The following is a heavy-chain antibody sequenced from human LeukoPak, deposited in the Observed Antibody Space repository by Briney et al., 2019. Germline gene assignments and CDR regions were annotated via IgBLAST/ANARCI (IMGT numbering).Heavy chain of an antibody. Sequence: GGSLRLSCAASGFTFSSYSMNWVRQAPGKGLEWVSSISSSSSYIYYADSVKGRFTISRDNAKNSLYLQINSLRAEDTAVYYCARDAARTFDYWGQGTLVTVSS. CDR3: ARDAARTFDY. D-gene: IGHD6-6*01. J-gene: IGHJ4*02. CDR1: GFTFSSYS. V-gene: IGHV3-21*01. CDR2: ISSSSSYI.